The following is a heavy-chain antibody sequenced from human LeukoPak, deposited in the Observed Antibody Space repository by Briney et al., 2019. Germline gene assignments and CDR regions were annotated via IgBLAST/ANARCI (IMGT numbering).Heavy chain of an antibody. Sequence: ASVKVSCKASGYTFTGYYMHWVRQAPGQGLEWMGIINPSGGSTSYAQKFQGRVTMTRDTSTSTVYKELSSLRSEDTAVYYCAREADYDSRGYRTYYFDYWGQGTLVTVSS. J-gene: IGHJ4*02. CDR2: INPSGGST. D-gene: IGHD3-22*01. V-gene: IGHV1-46*01. CDR3: AREADYDSRGYRTYYFDY. CDR1: GYTFTGYY.